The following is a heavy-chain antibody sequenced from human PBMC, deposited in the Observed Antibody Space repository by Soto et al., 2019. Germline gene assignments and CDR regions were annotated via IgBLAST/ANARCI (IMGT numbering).Heavy chain of an antibody. CDR2: IYYSGST. CDR3: ARAPTP. V-gene: IGHV4-61*01. Sequence: SETLSLTCTVSGCSVSSGSYYWSWIRQPPGKGLEWIGYIYYSGSTNYNPSLKSRVTISVDTSKNQFSLKLSSVTAADTAVYYCARAPTPWGQGTLVTVSS. CDR1: GCSVSSGSYY. J-gene: IGHJ5*02.